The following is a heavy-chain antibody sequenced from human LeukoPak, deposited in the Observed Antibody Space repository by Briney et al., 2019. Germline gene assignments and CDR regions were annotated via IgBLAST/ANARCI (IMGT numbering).Heavy chain of an antibody. CDR3: ARVVGATPTGPFDY. V-gene: IGHV3-9*01. CDR1: GFTFDDYA. D-gene: IGHD1-26*01. CDR2: ISWNSGSI. Sequence: QTGGSLRLSCAASGFTFDDYAMHWVRQAPGKGLEWVSGISWNSGSIGYADSVKGRFTISRDNAKNSLYLQMNSLRAEDTAVYYCARVVGATPTGPFDYWGQGTLVTVSS. J-gene: IGHJ4*02.